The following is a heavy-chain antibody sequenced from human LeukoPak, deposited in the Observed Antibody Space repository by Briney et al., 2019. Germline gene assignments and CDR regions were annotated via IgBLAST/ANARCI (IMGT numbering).Heavy chain of an antibody. Sequence: SETLSLTCAVYGGSFSGYYWSWIRQPPGKGLEWIGEINHSGSTNYNPSLKSRVTISVDTSKNQFSLKLSSVTAADTAVYYCARDGTGDERFDYWGQGTLVTVSS. CDR2: INHSGST. CDR3: ARDGTGDERFDY. V-gene: IGHV4-34*01. CDR1: GGSFSGYY. J-gene: IGHJ4*02. D-gene: IGHD7-27*01.